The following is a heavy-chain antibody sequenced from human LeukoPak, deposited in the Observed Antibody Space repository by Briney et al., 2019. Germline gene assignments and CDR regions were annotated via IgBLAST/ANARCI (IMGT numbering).Heavy chain of an antibody. D-gene: IGHD3-22*01. CDR3: ARGDYGYYSGIDH. V-gene: IGHV4-59*01. CDR2: IYYTGST. J-gene: IGHJ4*02. CDR1: GGSISGYF. Sequence: PSETLSLTCTVSGGSISGYFWSWIRQPPGKGLEWIGYIYYTGSTNYNPSLKSRVTISVDTSKNQFSLKLRSVTAADTAVYYCARGDYGYYSGIDHWGQGTLVTVSS.